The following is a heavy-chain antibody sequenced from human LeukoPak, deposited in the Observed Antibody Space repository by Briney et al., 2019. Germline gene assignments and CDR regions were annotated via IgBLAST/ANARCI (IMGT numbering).Heavy chain of an antibody. CDR1: GYSFTSYW. Sequence: GESLKISCKGSGYSFTSYWIGWVRQMPGKGLEWMGIIYPGDSDTRYSPSFQGQVTISADKSISTAYLQWSSLKASDTAMYYCARNYYDSSGYSDDPGYWGQGTLVTVSS. CDR3: ARNYYDSSGYSDDPGY. J-gene: IGHJ4*02. D-gene: IGHD3-22*01. V-gene: IGHV5-51*01. CDR2: IYPGDSDT.